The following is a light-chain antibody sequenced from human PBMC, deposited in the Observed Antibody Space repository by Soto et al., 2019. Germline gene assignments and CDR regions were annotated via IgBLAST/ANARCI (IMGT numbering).Light chain of an antibody. Sequence: QSALTQPPSVSGSPGQSVTISCTGTSSDVGTYYLVSWYLQPPGTAPKLMIYEVKIRPSGVPDRCSGSKSGNTASLTISGLEAEEDSDYYCASYTSSDNVVFGGGTKLTVL. CDR3: ASYTSSDNVV. CDR2: EVK. CDR1: SSDVGTYYL. V-gene: IGLV2-18*02. J-gene: IGLJ2*01.